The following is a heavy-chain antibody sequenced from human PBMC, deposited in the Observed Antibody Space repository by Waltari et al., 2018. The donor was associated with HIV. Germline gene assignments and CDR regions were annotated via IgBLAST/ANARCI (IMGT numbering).Heavy chain of an antibody. CDR2: IIPLFGEA. D-gene: IGHD3-22*01. CDR1: GGTVRSSD. V-gene: IGHV1-69*01. J-gene: IGHJ6*02. CDR3: ARVPDRSGYQRYAMDV. Sequence: EQLVQSGAEVEKPRSSVKVSCNASGGTVRSSDISWVRQAPGQGLEWMGAIIPLFGEANYAQKFQGRLTITADESTSTAYMELSSLRSEDTAVYYCARVPDRSGYQRYAMDVWGQGTTVTVS.